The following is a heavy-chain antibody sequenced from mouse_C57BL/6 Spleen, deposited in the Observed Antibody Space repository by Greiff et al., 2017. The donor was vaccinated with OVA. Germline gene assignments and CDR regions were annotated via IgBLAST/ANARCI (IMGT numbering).Heavy chain of an antibody. CDR3: AKNCYYDV. J-gene: IGHJ1*03. CDR2: IWRGGST. CDR1: GFSLTSYG. Sequence: VQLVESGPGLVQPSQSLYITCTVSGFSLTSYGVHWVRQSPGKGLEWLGVIWRGGSTDYNAAFMSRLSITKDNSQIQVFFKMNSLQADYTTIYYSAKNCYYDVWGTATTVTVSS. V-gene: IGHV2-5*01.